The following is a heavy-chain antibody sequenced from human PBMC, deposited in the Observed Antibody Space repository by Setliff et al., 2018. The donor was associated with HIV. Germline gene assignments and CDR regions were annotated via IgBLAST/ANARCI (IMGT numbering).Heavy chain of an antibody. CDR1: GGSFSGFY. CDR3: ASIPPLYDSSGYYFDY. J-gene: IGHJ4*02. CDR2: IYYSGST. Sequence: SETLSLTCAVYGGSFSGFYWGWIRQPPGKGLEWIGSIYYSGSTYYNPSLNSRVTISVDASKNQFSLKLSSVTAADTAVYYCASIPPLYDSSGYYFDYWGQGTLVTVSS. D-gene: IGHD3-22*01. V-gene: IGHV4-39*01.